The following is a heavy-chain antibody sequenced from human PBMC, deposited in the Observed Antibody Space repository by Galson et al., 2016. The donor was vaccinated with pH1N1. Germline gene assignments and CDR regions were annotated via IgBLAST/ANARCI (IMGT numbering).Heavy chain of an antibody. CDR2: ISPDSGGT. CDR3: ATSSPHITGTTGFFGLDV. CDR1: TYSFSGYY. D-gene: IGHD1-7*01. J-gene: IGHJ6*02. V-gene: IGHV1-2*04. Sequence: SVKASCKASTYSFSGYYIHWVRQAPGQGLEWMGWISPDSGGTVYAQKFQDSVTMTWDTSISTTYMEVTRRTSDDTAVYFWATSSPHITGTTGFFGLDVWGQGTTVTVSS.